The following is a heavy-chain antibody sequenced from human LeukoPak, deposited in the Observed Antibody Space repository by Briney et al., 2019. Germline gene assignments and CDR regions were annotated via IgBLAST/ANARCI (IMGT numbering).Heavy chain of an antibody. D-gene: IGHD3-9*01. V-gene: IGHV1-2*02. CDR2: INPDSGGT. CDR1: GYTFTGYY. J-gene: IGHJ4*02. CDR3: ARGFDWLEYYFDY. Sequence: ASVKVSCKASGYTFTGYYIHWVRQAPGQGLEWRGWINPDSGGTNYAQKFQGRVTMTRDTSISTAYMELSRLRSDDTALYYCARGFDWLEYYFDYWGQGTLVTVSS.